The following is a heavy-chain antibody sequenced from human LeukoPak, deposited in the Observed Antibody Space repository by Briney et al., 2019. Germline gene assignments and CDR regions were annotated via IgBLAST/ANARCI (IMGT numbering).Heavy chain of an antibody. CDR3: STGGVNWNHVGF. CDR1: GFTFSNAW. Sequence: GGSLRLSCGASGFTFSNAWMNWVRQAPGKGLEWVARIKSEIGGGTTDYAAPVKGRFTISRDDSKSTLYLQMNSLNIEDTAMYYCSTGGVNWNHVGFWGQGTLVTVSS. D-gene: IGHD1-14*01. J-gene: IGHJ1*01. V-gene: IGHV3-15*01. CDR2: IKSEIGGGTT.